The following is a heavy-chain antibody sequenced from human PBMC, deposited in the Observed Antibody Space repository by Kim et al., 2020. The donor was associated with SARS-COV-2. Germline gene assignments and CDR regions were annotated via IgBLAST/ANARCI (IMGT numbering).Heavy chain of an antibody. J-gene: IGHJ6*02. CDR3: AKDREEADYYYYGMDV. Sequence: GQGRFTISRDNSKNTLYLQMYILKAEDTAVYYCAKDREEADYYYYGMDVWGQGTTVTVSS. V-gene: IGHV3-23*01.